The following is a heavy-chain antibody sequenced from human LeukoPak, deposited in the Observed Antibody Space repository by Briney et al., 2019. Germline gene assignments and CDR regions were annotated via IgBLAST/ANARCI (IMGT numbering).Heavy chain of an antibody. CDR1: GYTFTGYY. D-gene: IGHD6-6*01. V-gene: IGHV1-2*02. CDR3: ARDGRQLADFDY. Sequence: GASVKVSCKASGYTFTGYYMHWVRQAPGQGLEWMGWINPNSGGTNCAQKFQGRVTMTRDTSISTAYMELSRLRSDDTAVYYCARDGRQLADFDYWGQGTLVTVSS. J-gene: IGHJ4*02. CDR2: INPNSGGT.